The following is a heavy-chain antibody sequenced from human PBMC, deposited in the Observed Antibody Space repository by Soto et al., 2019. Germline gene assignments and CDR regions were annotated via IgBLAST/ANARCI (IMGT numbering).Heavy chain of an antibody. J-gene: IGHJ4*02. CDR3: AGDSIQL. D-gene: IGHD5-18*01. CDR2: ISYDGSNK. Sequence: AGGSLRLSCAASGFTFSSYAMHWVRQAPGKGLEWVAVISYDGSNKYYADSVKGRFTISRDNSKNTLYLQMNSLRAEDTAVYYCAGDSIQLWGQGTLVTVSS. CDR1: GFTFSSYA. V-gene: IGHV3-30-3*01.